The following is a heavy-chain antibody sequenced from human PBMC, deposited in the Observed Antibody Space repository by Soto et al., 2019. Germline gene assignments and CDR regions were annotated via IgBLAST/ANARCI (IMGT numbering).Heavy chain of an antibody. CDR1: GFTFSYYT. J-gene: IGHJ6*02. CDR3: ADPVPDHSNYDYYDMDV. Sequence: EVQLLESGGGLVQPGGSLRLSCVASGFTFSYYTMSWVRQAPGKGLGWVSGISNSGDTIYYADSVKGRFTISRDNFKNNLYLKLNSLGADDTAVYYSADPVPDHSNYDYYDMDVWGHGTMVTVSS. CDR2: ISNSGDTI. V-gene: IGHV3-23*01. D-gene: IGHD4-4*01.